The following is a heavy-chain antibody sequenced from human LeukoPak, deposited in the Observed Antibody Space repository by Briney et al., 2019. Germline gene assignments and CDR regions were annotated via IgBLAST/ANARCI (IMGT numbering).Heavy chain of an antibody. D-gene: IGHD6-13*01. Sequence: PGGSLRLSCAASGFGFSTYGMSWVRQAPGRGLEGVSAISGSGASTYYADSVKGRFTISRDNSKNTLYLQMNSLRAEDTAIYYCAKGQQQLVFCWFDPWGQGTLVTVSS. V-gene: IGHV3-23*01. CDR2: ISGSGAST. J-gene: IGHJ5*02. CDR3: AKGQQQLVFCWFDP. CDR1: GFGFSTYG.